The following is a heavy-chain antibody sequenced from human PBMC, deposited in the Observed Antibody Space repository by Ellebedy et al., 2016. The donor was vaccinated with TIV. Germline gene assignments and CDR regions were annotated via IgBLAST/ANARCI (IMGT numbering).Heavy chain of an antibody. D-gene: IGHD4-23*01. V-gene: IGHV1-2*04. J-gene: IGHJ6*02. CDR3: ARGGPTVDYYYGMDV. CDR1: GYTFTDYY. Sequence: AASVKVSCKASGYTFTDYYMHWVREAPGQGLEWMGWINPNSGGTNYAQKFKGWVTMTRDTSISTAYMELSRLRTDDTAVYYCARGGPTVDYYYGMDVWGQGTTVTVSS. CDR2: INPNSGGT.